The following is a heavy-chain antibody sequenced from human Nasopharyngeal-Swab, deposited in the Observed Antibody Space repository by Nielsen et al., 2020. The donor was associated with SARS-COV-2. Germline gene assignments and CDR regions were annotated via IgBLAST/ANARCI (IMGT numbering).Heavy chain of an antibody. CDR3: ARSSSSSFWYAFDI. J-gene: IGHJ3*02. Sequence: ASAKVSCKAPAEIFINYSLNWVRQAPGQRLEWMGWINAGNGNNEYSQKFQGRVTLTRDESANTAYMELSSLRSEDTAVYYCARSSSSSFWYAFDIWGQGTMVTVSS. V-gene: IGHV1-3*01. D-gene: IGHD6-6*01. CDR2: INAGNGNN. CDR1: AEIFINYS.